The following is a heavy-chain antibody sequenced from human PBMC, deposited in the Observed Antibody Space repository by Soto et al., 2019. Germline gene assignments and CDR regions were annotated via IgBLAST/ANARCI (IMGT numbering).Heavy chain of an antibody. CDR3: ARALTLRGRYCSGSSCYAFDY. J-gene: IGHJ4*02. V-gene: IGHV3-21*01. CDR2: ISSSSSYI. Sequence: EVQLVESGGGLVKPGGSLRLSCAASGFTFSSYSMNWVRQAPGKGLEWVSSISSSSSYIYYADSVKGRFTISRDNAKNSLYLQMNSLRAEDTAVYYCARALTLRGRYCSGSSCYAFDYWGPGTLVPVSS. CDR1: GFTFSSYS. D-gene: IGHD2-15*01.